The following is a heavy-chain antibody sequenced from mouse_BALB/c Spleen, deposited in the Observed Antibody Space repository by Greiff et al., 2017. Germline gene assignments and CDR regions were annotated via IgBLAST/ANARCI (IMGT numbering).Heavy chain of an antibody. CDR2: IWAGGST. CDR1: GFSLTSYG. V-gene: IGHV2-9*02. Sequence: VQLKESGPGLVAPSQSLSITCTVSGFSLTSYGVHWVRQPPGKGLEWLGVIWAGGSTNYNSALMSRLSISKDNSKSQVFLKMNSLQTDDTAMYYCARGDSGFAYWGQGTLVTVSA. J-gene: IGHJ3*01. D-gene: IGHD1-3*01. CDR3: ARGDSGFAY.